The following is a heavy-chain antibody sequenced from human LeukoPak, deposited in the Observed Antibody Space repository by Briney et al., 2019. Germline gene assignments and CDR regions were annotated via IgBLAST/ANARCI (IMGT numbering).Heavy chain of an antibody. CDR1: GFSFSGYS. V-gene: IGHV3-21*01. Sequence: GGSLRLSCAASGFSFSGYSMNWVRQAPGKGLEWVSSISSSSIYIYNADSVKGRFTISRDNAKNSLYLQMNSLRTDDTAVYYCAKNGRLLEYRGQGTLVTVSS. J-gene: IGHJ4*02. D-gene: IGHD1-1*01. CDR2: ISSSSIYI. CDR3: AKNGRLLEY.